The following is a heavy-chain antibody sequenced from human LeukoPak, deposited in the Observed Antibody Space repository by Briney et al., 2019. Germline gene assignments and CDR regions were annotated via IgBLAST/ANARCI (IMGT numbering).Heavy chain of an antibody. CDR3: AREGGKYYYDSRPPFDY. CDR1: GFTFSSYA. CDR2: IKQDGSEK. V-gene: IGHV3-7*01. D-gene: IGHD3-22*01. J-gene: IGHJ4*02. Sequence: GGSLRLSCAASGFTFSSYAMSWVRQAPGKGLEWVANIKQDGSEKYYVDSVKGRFTISRDNAKNSLYLQMNSLRAEDTAVYYCAREGGKYYYDSRPPFDYWGQGTLVTVSS.